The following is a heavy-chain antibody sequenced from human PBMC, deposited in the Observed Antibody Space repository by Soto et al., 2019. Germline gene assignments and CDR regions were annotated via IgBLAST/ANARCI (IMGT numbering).Heavy chain of an antibody. CDR2: LYWDNYK. Sequence: QITLKESGPTLVKPTQTLTLTGTFSGFSLSSSGVGVGWIRQPPGKALEWLALLYWDNYKQYSPSLKNRFTNTKATSKNQVVLTRTKMETVDTGTYYCERVMGYGTVGVLDYWGQGTVVTVSS. CDR1: GFSLSSSGVG. CDR3: ERVMGYGTVGVLDY. J-gene: IGHJ4*02. D-gene: IGHD2-8*01. V-gene: IGHV2-5*02.